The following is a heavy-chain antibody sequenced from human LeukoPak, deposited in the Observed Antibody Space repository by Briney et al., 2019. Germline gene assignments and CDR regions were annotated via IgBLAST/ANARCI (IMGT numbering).Heavy chain of an antibody. CDR2: ISSSGTTM. J-gene: IGHJ4*02. CDR3: GRDGSGSPDY. CDR1: GFTFSDYY. D-gene: IGHD1-26*01. Sequence: GGSLRLSCAASGFTFSDYYMSWFRQAPGKGLEWVSHISSSGTTMYYADSVKGRLTTSRDNTKNSLYLQMNSLRAEDTAVYYCGRDGSGSPDYWGQGTLVTVSS. V-gene: IGHV3-11*01.